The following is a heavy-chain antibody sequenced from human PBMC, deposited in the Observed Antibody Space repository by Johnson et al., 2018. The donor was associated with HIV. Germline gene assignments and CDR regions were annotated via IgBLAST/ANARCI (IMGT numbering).Heavy chain of an antibody. V-gene: IGHV3-30*02. Sequence: VQLVESGGGVVQPGGSLRLSCAASRFTFSTYGMHWVRQAPGKGLELVAFIRYDGSNQYYADSVKGRFTISRDNSKNTLYLQMNSLRAEDTAVYYCAKTITMIGRFDAFDIWGQGTMVTVSS. D-gene: IGHD3-22*01. CDR3: AKTITMIGRFDAFDI. CDR1: RFTFSTYG. CDR2: IRYDGSNQ. J-gene: IGHJ3*02.